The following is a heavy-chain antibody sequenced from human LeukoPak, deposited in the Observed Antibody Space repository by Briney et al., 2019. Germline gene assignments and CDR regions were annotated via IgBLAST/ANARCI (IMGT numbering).Heavy chain of an antibody. CDR1: GFTFSSYA. V-gene: IGHV3-23*01. CDR2: FSGSGGST. D-gene: IGHD5-24*01. CDR3: ARSGYNRFDY. Sequence: TGGSLRLSCAASGFTFSSYAMSWVRQAPGKGLEWVSSFSGSGGSTYYADSVKGRFTISRDNSNSTLYLRTNSLRADDTAVYYCARSGYNRFDYWGQGTLVTVSS. J-gene: IGHJ4*02.